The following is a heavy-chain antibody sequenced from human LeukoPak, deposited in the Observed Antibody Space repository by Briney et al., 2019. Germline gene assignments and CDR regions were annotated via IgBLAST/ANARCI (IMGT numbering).Heavy chain of an antibody. CDR2: INPSDGKT. J-gene: IGHJ4*02. D-gene: IGHD5-18*01. Sequence: ASVKVSCKAFGYTFTSNYMHWVRQAPGQGLEWMGIINPSDGKTSYAQKFQGRVTMTRDTSTSTVYMELSSLRSEDTAVYYCAREIGPRQLHLWGSAFDYWGQGTLVTVSS. CDR1: GYTFTSNY. V-gene: IGHV1-46*01. CDR3: AREIGPRQLHLWGSAFDY.